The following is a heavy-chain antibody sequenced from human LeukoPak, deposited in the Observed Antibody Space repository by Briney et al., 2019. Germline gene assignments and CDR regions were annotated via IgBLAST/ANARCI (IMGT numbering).Heavy chain of an antibody. CDR2: TYTSGST. CDR1: GGSISSGSYY. J-gene: IGHJ4*02. CDR3: AREGRYCSGGSCPIDY. V-gene: IGHV4-61*02. Sequence: SQTLSLTCTVSGGSISSGSYYWSWIRQPAGKGLEWIGRTYTSGSTNYNPSLKSRVTISVDTSKNQFSLKLSSVTAADTAVYYCAREGRYCSGGSCPIDYWGQGTLVTVSS. D-gene: IGHD2-15*01.